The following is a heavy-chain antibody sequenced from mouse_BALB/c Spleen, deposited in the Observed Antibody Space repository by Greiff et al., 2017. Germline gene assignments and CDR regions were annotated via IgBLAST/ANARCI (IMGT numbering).Heavy chain of an antibody. J-gene: IGHJ2*01. D-gene: IGHD1-1*01. CDR3: ARARYYYGSSYFDY. Sequence: QVQLKESGPGLVAPSQSLSITCTVSGFSLTGYGVNWVRQPPGKGLEWLGMIWGDGSTDYNSALKSRLSISKDNSKSQVFLKMNSLQTDDTARYYCARARYYYGSSYFDYWGQGTTLTVSS. CDR1: GFSLTGYG. CDR2: IWGDGST. V-gene: IGHV2-6-7*01.